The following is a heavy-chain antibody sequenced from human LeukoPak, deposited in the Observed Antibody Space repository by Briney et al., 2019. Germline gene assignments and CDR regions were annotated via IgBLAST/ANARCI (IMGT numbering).Heavy chain of an antibody. V-gene: IGHV3-23*01. D-gene: IGHD1-7*01. Sequence: GGSLRLSCATSGFNFWNFVVNWVRQAPGKGLEWVSAISGEGAKTYYRDSVKGRFTISTDSGDNTVYLEMNNLTVEDTAVYYCAKTQNWNYISYYYYYMDVWGKGTAVTVSS. J-gene: IGHJ6*03. CDR2: ISGEGAKT. CDR1: GFNFWNFV. CDR3: AKTQNWNYISYYYYYMDV.